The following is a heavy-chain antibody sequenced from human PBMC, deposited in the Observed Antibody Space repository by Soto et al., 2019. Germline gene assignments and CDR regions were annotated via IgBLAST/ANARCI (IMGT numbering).Heavy chain of an antibody. V-gene: IGHV1-69*13. CDR3: ASAGYSSSWVYYGMDV. CDR2: IIPIFGTA. D-gene: IGHD6-13*01. CDR1: GGTFSSYA. Sequence: SVKVSCKASGGTFSSYAISWVRQAPGQGLEWMGGIIPIFGTANYAQKFQGRVTITADESTSTAYMELSSLRSEDTAVYYCASAGYSSSWVYYGMDVWGQGTTVTVSS. J-gene: IGHJ6*02.